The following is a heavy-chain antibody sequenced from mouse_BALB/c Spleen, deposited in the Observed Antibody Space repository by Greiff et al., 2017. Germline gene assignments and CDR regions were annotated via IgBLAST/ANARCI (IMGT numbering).Heavy chain of an antibody. D-gene: IGHD1-1*01. Sequence: EVKLVESGAELVRSAPSLKLSCTASGFNIKDYYMHWVKQSPEQGLEWIGWIDPENGDTEYAPKFEGKATMTADTSSNTAYLQLSRLTSEDTAVYYDYGDGAEEAKGYVDGWGAGTTVTVS. CDR1: GFNIKDYY. CDR2: IDPENGDT. J-gene: IGHJ1*01. CDR3: YGDGAEEAKGYVDG. V-gene: IGHV14-4*02.